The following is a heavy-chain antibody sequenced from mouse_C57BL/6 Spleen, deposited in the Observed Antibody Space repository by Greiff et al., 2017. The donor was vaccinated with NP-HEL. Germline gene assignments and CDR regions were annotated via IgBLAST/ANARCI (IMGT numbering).Heavy chain of an antibody. CDR3: ARDGGLRHYAMDY. D-gene: IGHD2-4*01. CDR2: INYDGSST. Sequence: EVQVVESEGGLVQPGSSMKLSCTASGFTFSDYYMAWVRQVPEKGLEWVANINYDGSSTYYLDSLKSRFIISRDNAKNILYLQMSSLKSEDTATYYCARDGGLRHYAMDYWGQGTSVTVSS. V-gene: IGHV5-16*01. J-gene: IGHJ4*01. CDR1: GFTFSDYY.